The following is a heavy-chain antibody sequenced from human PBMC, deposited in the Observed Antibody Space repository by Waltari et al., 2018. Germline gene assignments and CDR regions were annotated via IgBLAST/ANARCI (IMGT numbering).Heavy chain of an antibody. CDR3: ASGSGASFDY. Sequence: QLQLQESGPGLVKPSETLYHTCTVSGGSISSSSYYWGWIRQPPGKGLEWIGSIYYSGSTYYNPSLKSRVTISVDTSKNQFSLKLSSVTAADTAVYYCASGSGASFDYWGQGTLVTVSS. D-gene: IGHD3-10*01. CDR2: IYYSGST. CDR1: GGSISSSSYY. J-gene: IGHJ4*02. V-gene: IGHV4-39*01.